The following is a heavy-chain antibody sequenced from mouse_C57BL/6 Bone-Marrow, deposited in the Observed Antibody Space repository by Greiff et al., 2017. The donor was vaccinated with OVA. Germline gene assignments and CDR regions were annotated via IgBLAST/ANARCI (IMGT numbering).Heavy chain of an antibody. Sequence: EVQLQQSGPELVKPGASVKISCKASGYTFTDYYMNWVKQSHGKSLEWIGDINPNNGGTSYNQKFKGKATLTVDKSSSTAYMELRSLTSEDSAVYYCARGGAYIPFAYWGQGTLVTVSA. CDR3: ARGGAYIPFAY. D-gene: IGHD1-3*01. J-gene: IGHJ3*01. CDR1: GYTFTDYY. CDR2: INPNNGGT. V-gene: IGHV1-26*01.